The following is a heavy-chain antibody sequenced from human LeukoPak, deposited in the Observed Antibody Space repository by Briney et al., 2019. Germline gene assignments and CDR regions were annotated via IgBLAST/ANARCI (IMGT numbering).Heavy chain of an antibody. CDR1: GFTFTSYT. J-gene: IGHJ4*02. CDR3: AKRIAAAGTDDY. V-gene: IGHV3-23*01. D-gene: IGHD6-13*01. CDR2: ISGSGGST. Sequence: GGSLRLSCAASGFTFTSYTMNWVRQAPGKGLEWVSAISGSGGSTYYADSVKGRFTISRDNSKNTLYLQMNSLRAEDTAVYYCAKRIAAAGTDDYWGQGTLVTVSS.